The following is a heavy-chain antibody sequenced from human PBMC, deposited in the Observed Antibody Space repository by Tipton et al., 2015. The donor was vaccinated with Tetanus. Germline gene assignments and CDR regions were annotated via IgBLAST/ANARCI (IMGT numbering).Heavy chain of an antibody. CDR2: IYYSGNT. CDR1: GGSISPFY. J-gene: IGHJ4*02. Sequence: TLSLTCTVSGGSISPFYWNWIRQSPGKGLEWIGYIYYSGNTNYYPSLKSRVTMSVDTSKYQFSLKLNSVTAADTAVYYCARATNWLGRDFDYWGQGTLVTGSS. D-gene: IGHD7-27*01. CDR3: ARATNWLGRDFDY. V-gene: IGHV4-59*01.